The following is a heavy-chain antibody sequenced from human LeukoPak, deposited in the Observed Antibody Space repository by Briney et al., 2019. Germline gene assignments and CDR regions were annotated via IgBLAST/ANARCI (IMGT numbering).Heavy chain of an antibody. V-gene: IGHV3-23*01. J-gene: IGHJ4*02. D-gene: IGHD6-13*01. CDR2: IGASGGDI. Sequence: GGSLRLSCAASGFTFSRYGMKWVRQAPGKGLQWVSEIGASGGDIRYADAVKGRFTISRDNSKSTLYLQMTSLRVDDTALYYCAKRATAGGFDSWGQGTLVTVSS. CDR3: AKRATAGGFDS. CDR1: GFTFSRYG.